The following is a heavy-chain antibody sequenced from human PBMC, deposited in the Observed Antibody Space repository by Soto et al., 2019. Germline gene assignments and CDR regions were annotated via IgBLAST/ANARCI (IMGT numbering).Heavy chain of an antibody. CDR3: TGMISGYSYENYYYYGMDV. D-gene: IGHD5-18*01. CDR2: INHSGST. V-gene: IGHV4-34*01. J-gene: IGHJ6*02. Sequence: SETLSLTCAVYGGSFSGYYWSWIRQPPGKGLEWIGEINHSGSTNYNPSLKSRVTISVDTSKNQFSLKLSSVTAADTAVYYCTGMISGYSYENYYYYGMDVWGQGTTVTVSS. CDR1: GGSFSGYY.